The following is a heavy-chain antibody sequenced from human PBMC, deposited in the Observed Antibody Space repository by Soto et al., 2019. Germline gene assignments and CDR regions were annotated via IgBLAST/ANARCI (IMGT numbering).Heavy chain of an antibody. Sequence: GASVKVSCKASGGTFSSYAISWVRQAPGQGLEWMGGIIPIFGTANYAQKFQGRVTITADESTSTAYMELSSLRSEDTAVYYCARVWKGITGTFYYYYGMDVWGQGTTVTVSS. D-gene: IGHD1-7*01. CDR1: GGTFSSYA. V-gene: IGHV1-69*13. J-gene: IGHJ6*02. CDR2: IIPIFGTA. CDR3: ARVWKGITGTFYYYYGMDV.